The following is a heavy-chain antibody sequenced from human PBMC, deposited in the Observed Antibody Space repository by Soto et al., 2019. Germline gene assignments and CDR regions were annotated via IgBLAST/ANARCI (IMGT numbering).Heavy chain of an antibody. CDR1: GYTFTGYY. Sequence: ASVKVSCKASGYTFTGYYMHWVRQAPGQGLEWMGWINPNSGGTNYAQKFQGWVTMTRDTSISTAYMELSRLRSDDTAVYYCARGYCSGGSCYSGGYFDYWGQGTLVTVSS. V-gene: IGHV1-2*04. CDR3: ARGYCSGGSCYSGGYFDY. J-gene: IGHJ4*02. CDR2: INPNSGGT. D-gene: IGHD2-15*01.